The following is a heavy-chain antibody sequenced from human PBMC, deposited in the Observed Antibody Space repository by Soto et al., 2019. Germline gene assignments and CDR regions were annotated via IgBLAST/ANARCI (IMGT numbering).Heavy chain of an antibody. V-gene: IGHV3-49*03. CDR3: TRVPPNNYGSGTYPFDY. CDR2: ITSKRYGGTT. D-gene: IGHD3-10*01. J-gene: IGHJ4*02. Sequence: EVQLVESGGGLAQPGRSLRLSCTSSGFTFDHFAMTWFRQAPGKGLEWVGFITSKRYGGTTEYAASVKGRCTISRDESKSIAYLQMDSLKPEYTAVYYCTRVPPNNYGSGTYPFDYWGQGALVTVSS. CDR1: GFTFDHFA.